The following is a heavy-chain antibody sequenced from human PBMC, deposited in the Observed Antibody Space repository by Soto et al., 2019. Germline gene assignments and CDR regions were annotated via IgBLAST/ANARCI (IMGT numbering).Heavy chain of an antibody. CDR2: IWYDGSNK. V-gene: IGHV3-33*01. Sequence: GGSLRLSCAAPGFTFSSYGMHWVRQAPGKGLEWVAVIWYDGSNKYYADSVKGRFTISRDNSKNTLYLQMNSLRAEDTAVYYCARDRSSKNYYYGMDVWGQGTTVTVSS. CDR3: ARDRSSKNYYYGMDV. J-gene: IGHJ6*02. D-gene: IGHD4-4*01. CDR1: GFTFSSYG.